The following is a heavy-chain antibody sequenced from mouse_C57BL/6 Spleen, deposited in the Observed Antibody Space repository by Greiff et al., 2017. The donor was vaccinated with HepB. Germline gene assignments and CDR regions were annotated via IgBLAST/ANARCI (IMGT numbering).Heavy chain of an antibody. V-gene: IGHV1-59*01. CDR3: AMSLSRYYYAMDY. CDR2: IDPSASYT. CDR1: GYTFTSYW. J-gene: IGHJ4*01. D-gene: IGHD1-1*01. Sequence: VQLQQPGAELVRPGTSVKLSCKASGYTFTSYWMHWVKQRPGQGLEWIGVIDPSASYTNYNQKFKGKATLTVDTSSSTAYMQLSSLTSEDSAVYYCAMSLSRYYYAMDYWGQGTSVTVSS.